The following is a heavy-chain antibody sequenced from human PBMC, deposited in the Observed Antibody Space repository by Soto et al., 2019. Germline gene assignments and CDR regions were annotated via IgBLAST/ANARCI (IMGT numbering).Heavy chain of an antibody. J-gene: IGHJ6*02. Sequence: VGSLRLSCAASGFTFSSYGMHWVRQAPGKGLEWVAVISYDGSNKYYADSVKGRFTISRDNSKNTLYLQMNSLRAEDTAVYYCAKDLVVGHRARDYYYYGMDVWGQGTTVTVSS. V-gene: IGHV3-30*18. D-gene: IGHD2-15*01. CDR3: AKDLVVGHRARDYYYYGMDV. CDR1: GFTFSSYG. CDR2: ISYDGSNK.